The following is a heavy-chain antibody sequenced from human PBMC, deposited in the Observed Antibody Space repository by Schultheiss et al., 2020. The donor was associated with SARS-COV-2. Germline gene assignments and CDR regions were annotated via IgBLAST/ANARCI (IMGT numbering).Heavy chain of an antibody. J-gene: IGHJ6*03. CDR1: GFTFSSYS. CDR2: ISSSSSTI. Sequence: GGSLRLSCAASGFTFSSYSMNWVRQAPGKGLEWVSYISSSSSTIYYADSVKGRFTISRDNAKNSLYLQMNSLRDEDTAVYYCARGGGREIVVVPEDYYMDVWGKGTTVTVSS. CDR3: ARGGGREIVVVPEDYYMDV. V-gene: IGHV3-48*02. D-gene: IGHD2-2*01.